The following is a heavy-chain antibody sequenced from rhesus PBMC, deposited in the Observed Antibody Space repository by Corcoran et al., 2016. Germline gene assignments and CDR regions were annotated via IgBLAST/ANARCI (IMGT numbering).Heavy chain of an antibody. J-gene: IGHJ6*01. V-gene: IGHV2-174*01. CDR3: ARNGYYEDDYGYYYNYGLDS. CDR1: GFSITTSGMG. CDR2: IYGDDDK. D-gene: IGHD3-9*01. Sequence: QVTLKESGPALVKPTQTLTLTCTFSGFSITTSGMGVGWIRQPPGKALEWLALIYGDDDKYYSTSLKSRLTISKDTSKNQVVLTMTNMDPVDTATYYCARNGYYEDDYGYYYNYGLDSWGQGVVVTVSS.